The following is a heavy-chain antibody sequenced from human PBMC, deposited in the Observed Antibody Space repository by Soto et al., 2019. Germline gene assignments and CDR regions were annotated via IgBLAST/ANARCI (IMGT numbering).Heavy chain of an antibody. CDR1: GGTFSSYA. CDR2: IIPIFGTA. D-gene: IGHD1-1*01. Sequence: QVQLVQSGAEVKKPGSSVKVSCKASGGTFSSYAISWVRQAPGQGLEWMGGIIPIFGTANYAQKFQGRVTISADKSTSTDYMELSSLRSEDTGVYYCALRRTDGRQHYYCGMDVWGQGTTVTVSS. J-gene: IGHJ6*02. CDR3: ALRRTDGRQHYYCGMDV. V-gene: IGHV1-69*06.